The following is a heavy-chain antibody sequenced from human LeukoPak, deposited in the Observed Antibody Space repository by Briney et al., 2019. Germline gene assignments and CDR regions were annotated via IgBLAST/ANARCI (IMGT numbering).Heavy chain of an antibody. J-gene: IGHJ6*03. D-gene: IGHD4-23*01. Sequence: SETLSLTCAVYGGSFSGYYWSWIRQPPGKGLEWIGEIIHSGSPNYNPSLKSRVTMSIDTSKNQFSLNLRSVTAADTAVYYCARGGGNGGGWVGHYYYMDVWGKGTTVTVSS. CDR2: IIHSGSP. V-gene: IGHV4-34*01. CDR3: ARGGGNGGGWVGHYYYMDV. CDR1: GGSFSGYY.